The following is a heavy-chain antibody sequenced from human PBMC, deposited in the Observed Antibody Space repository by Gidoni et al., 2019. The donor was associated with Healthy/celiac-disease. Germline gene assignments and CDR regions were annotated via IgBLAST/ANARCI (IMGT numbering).Heavy chain of an antibody. CDR3: ARDNEFVLSWFDP. Sequence: QVQLQESGPGLVKPSETLSLTCAVSGYSISSGYYWGWIRQPPGKGLEWIGSIYHSGSTYYNPSLKSRVTISVDTSKNQFSLKLSSVTAADTAVYYCARDNEFVLSWFDPWGQGTLVTVSS. J-gene: IGHJ5*02. V-gene: IGHV4-38-2*02. D-gene: IGHD2-15*01. CDR1: GYSISSGYY. CDR2: IYHSGST.